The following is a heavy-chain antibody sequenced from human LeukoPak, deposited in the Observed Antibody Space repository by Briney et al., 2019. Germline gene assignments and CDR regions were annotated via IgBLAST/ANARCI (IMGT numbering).Heavy chain of an antibody. CDR3: AWGPYDSSGYYHFDY. D-gene: IGHD3-22*01. CDR1: GLTVSSNY. J-gene: IGHJ4*02. V-gene: IGHV3-30*03. Sequence: GGSLRLSCAASGLTVSSNYMSWVRQAPGKGLEWVAVISYDGSNKYYADSVKGRFTISRDNSKNTLYLQMNSLRAEDTAVYYCAWGPYDSSGYYHFDYWGQGTLVTVSS. CDR2: ISYDGSNK.